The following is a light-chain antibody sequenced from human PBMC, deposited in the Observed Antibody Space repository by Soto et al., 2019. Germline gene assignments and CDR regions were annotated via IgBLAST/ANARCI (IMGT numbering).Light chain of an antibody. Sequence: QSVLTQPPSVSGAPGQRVTISCTGRSSNIGAGFDVHWFQQLPGTAPKLLIYSNTNRPSGVPDRFSGSKSVTSASLAITGLQAEDEGDNYCQSYDKSQTGWVFGGGTKLTVL. V-gene: IGLV1-40*01. J-gene: IGLJ3*02. CDR2: SNT. CDR1: SSNIGAGFD. CDR3: QSYDKSQTGWV.